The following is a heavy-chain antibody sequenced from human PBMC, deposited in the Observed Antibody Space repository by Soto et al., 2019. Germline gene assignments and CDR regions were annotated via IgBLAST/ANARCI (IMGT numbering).Heavy chain of an antibody. CDR3: ARRGYGSRWPNVYMDV. Sequence: PGGSLRLSCAASGFTFDDYAMHWVRQAPGKGLEWVSGISWNSGSIGYADSVKGRLTISRDNAKNSLYLQMGSLRAEDMALYYCARRGYGSRWPNVYMDVWGKGTTVTVSS. D-gene: IGHD6-13*01. J-gene: IGHJ6*03. CDR2: ISWNSGSI. V-gene: IGHV3-9*03. CDR1: GFTFDDYA.